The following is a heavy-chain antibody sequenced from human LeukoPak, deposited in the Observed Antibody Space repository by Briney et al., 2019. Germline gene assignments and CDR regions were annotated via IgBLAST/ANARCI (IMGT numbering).Heavy chain of an antibody. Sequence: ASVKVSCKASGYTFTSYDINWVRQATGQGLEWMGWMNPSSGSTGYAQKFQGRVTITRNTSISTAYMELSTLRSEDTAVYYCARGRSAMRMDAWGKGTTVTVSS. D-gene: IGHD2-2*01. CDR2: MNPSSGST. CDR1: GYTFTSYD. J-gene: IGHJ6*04. V-gene: IGHV1-8*03. CDR3: ARGRSAMRMDA.